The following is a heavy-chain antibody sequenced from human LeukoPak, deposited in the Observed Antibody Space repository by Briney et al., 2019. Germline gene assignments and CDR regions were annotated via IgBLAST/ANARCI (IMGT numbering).Heavy chain of an antibody. V-gene: IGHV3-7*03. J-gene: IGHJ5*02. CDR1: GFTFSDKW. D-gene: IGHD1-26*01. CDR3: ARVGWELLNLHFDP. Sequence: GGSLRLSCVGSGFTFSDKWMSWVRQAPGKGPEWVASIKKDGSQKYYVDSVKGRFTISRDNAQNSLYLQMSSLRVEDTAIYSCARVGWELLNLHFDPWGQGTLVTVSS. CDR2: IKKDGSQK.